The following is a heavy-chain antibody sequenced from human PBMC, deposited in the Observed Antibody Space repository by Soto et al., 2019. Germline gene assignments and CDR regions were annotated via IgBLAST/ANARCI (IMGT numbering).Heavy chain of an antibody. CDR2: IYPGDSDT. D-gene: IGHD6-6*01. CDR1: GYSFTSYW. J-gene: IGHJ6*02. Sequence: PGESLKISCKGSGYSFTSYWIGWVRQMPGKGLEWMGIIYPGDSDTRYSPSFQGQVTISADKSISTAYLQWSSLKASDTAMYYCARDRVLASSSERYYYGMDVWGQGTTVTVSS. V-gene: IGHV5-51*01. CDR3: ARDRVLASSSERYYYGMDV.